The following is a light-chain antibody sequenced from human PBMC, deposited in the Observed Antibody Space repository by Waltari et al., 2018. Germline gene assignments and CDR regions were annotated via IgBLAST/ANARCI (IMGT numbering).Light chain of an antibody. J-gene: IGLJ2*01. V-gene: IGLV1-44*01. CDR1: SSNIGSNP. CDR2: SNN. CDR3: AAWDDSLNGVV. Sequence: QSVLTQPPSASGTPGQRVTISCSGSSSNIGSNPVNWYQQLPGTVPKLLIFSNNQRPSGVPDRFSGSESGTSASLAISGLQSEDEADYYCAAWDDSLNGVVFGGGTKLTVL.